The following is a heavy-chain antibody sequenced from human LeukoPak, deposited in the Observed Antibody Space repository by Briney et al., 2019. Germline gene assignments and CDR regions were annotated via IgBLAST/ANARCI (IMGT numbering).Heavy chain of an antibody. D-gene: IGHD3/OR15-3a*01. CDR1: GGSIGSYY. J-gene: IGHJ4*02. V-gene: IGHV4-59*01. Sequence: PSETLSLTCTVSGGSIGSYYWSWIRQPPGKGLEWIGYIYSSGSTNYNPSLKSRVTISLDTSKNQFSLKLSFVTAADTAVYYCAADRGRGGGLALDYWGQGTLVTVSS. CDR3: AADRGRGGGLALDY. CDR2: IYSSGST.